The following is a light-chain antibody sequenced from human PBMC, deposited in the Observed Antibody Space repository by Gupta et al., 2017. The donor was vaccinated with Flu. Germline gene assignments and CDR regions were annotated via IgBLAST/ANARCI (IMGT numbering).Light chain of an antibody. CDR2: DAS. J-gene: IGKJ2*03. Sequence: QMTQSPSSLSASVGDRVTITCQASQDISNYLNWYQQKPGKAPKLLIYDASNLETGVPSRFSGSGSGTDFTFTISSLQPEDIATYYCQQYDNRYSFGQGTKLEIK. CDR1: QDISNY. V-gene: IGKV1-33*01. CDR3: QQYDNRYS.